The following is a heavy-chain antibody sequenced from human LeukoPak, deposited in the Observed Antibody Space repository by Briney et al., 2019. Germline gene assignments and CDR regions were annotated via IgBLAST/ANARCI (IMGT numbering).Heavy chain of an antibody. J-gene: IGHJ4*02. CDR3: ARYSGYDYFDY. CDR1: GVSISSGGYS. D-gene: IGHD5-12*01. CDR2: IYHSGST. V-gene: IGHV4-30-2*01. Sequence: MSSETLSLTCAVSGVSISSGGYSWSWIRQPPGKGLEWIGYIYHSGSTYYNPSLKSRVTISVDRSKNQFSLKLSSVTAADTAVYYCARYSGYDYFDYWGQGTLVTVSS.